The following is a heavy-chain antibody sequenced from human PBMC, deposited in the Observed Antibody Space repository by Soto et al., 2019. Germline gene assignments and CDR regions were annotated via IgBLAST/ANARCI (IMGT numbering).Heavy chain of an antibody. V-gene: IGHV5-51*01. CDR1: GYSFTSYW. CDR3: ATRLYYDGSGTTPGSFDD. CDR2: IYPGDSDT. J-gene: IGHJ4*02. Sequence: PGESLKISCKGSGYSFTSYWIGWVRQMPGKGLEWMGIIYPGDSDTRYSPSFQGQVTISADKSISTAYLQWSSLKASDTAMYYCATRLYYDGSGTTPGSFDDWGQGPLVTVSS. D-gene: IGHD3-10*01.